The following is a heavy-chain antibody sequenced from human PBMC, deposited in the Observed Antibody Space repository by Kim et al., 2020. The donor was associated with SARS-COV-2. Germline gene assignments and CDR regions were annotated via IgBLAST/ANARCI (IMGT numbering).Heavy chain of an antibody. J-gene: IGHJ4*02. Sequence: LSLTCAASGFTFSSYWMHWVRQAPGKGLVWVSRVNSDGSSANYADSVKGRFTISRDNAKNTLYLQMNSLRVEDTAVYYCARAGYGADCWGQGTLVTVSS. CDR2: VNSDGSSA. CDR3: ARAGYGADC. D-gene: IGHD4-17*01. CDR1: GFTFSSYW. V-gene: IGHV3-74*01.